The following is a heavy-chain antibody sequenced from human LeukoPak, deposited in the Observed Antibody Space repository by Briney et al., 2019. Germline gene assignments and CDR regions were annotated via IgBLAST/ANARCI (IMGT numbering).Heavy chain of an antibody. V-gene: IGHV4-61*01. Sequence: SETLSLTCTVSGGSFSSGSYYWSWIRQPPGKGLEWIGYIYYSGSTNYNPSLKSRVTISVDTSKNQFSLKLSSVTAADTAVYYCARVGDHHNYWGQGTLVTVSS. D-gene: IGHD2-21*01. CDR1: GGSFSSGSYY. CDR3: ARVGDHHNY. J-gene: IGHJ4*02. CDR2: IYYSGST.